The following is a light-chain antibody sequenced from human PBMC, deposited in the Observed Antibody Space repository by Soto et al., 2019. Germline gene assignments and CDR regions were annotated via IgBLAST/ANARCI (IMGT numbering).Light chain of an antibody. CDR2: AAS. J-gene: IGKJ5*01. Sequence: DIQITQSPSTLYGSVGERVGMTLRVSQTISSWMAWYQQKTGKPPKILXXAASILEVGVPLRFSGGGSGTHFTFTVSSLQPEAIATSYCHHYNNLSPGIAFGQGTRLEIK. CDR3: HHYNNLSPGIA. V-gene: IGKV1-5*01. CDR1: QTISSW.